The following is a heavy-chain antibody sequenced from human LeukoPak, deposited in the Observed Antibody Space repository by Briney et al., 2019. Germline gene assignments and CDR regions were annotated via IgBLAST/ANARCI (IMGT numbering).Heavy chain of an antibody. CDR3: TTEFMGALKY. J-gene: IGHJ4*02. CDR2: IKSKIDGGTT. Sequence: GGSLRLSCAGSRFTFSAAWMSWVRQAPGKGLEWVGRIKSKIDGGTTEYAAPVKGRFTISRDDSKNTLYLQMNSLKTEDTALYYCTTEFMGALKYWGQGTRVTVSS. CDR1: RFTFSAAW. V-gene: IGHV3-15*01. D-gene: IGHD1-26*01.